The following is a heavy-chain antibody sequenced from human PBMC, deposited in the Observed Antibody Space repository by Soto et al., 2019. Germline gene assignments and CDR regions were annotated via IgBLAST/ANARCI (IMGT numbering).Heavy chain of an antibody. V-gene: IGHV1-69*13. CDR2: IIPIFGTA. D-gene: IGHD2-15*01. Sequence: SVKVSCKASGGTFSSYAISWVRQAPGQGLEWMGGIIPIFGTANYAQKFQGRVTITADESTSTAYMELSSLRSEDTAVYYCARDRLDCSGGSCYGEFGYWGQGTLVTVS. J-gene: IGHJ4*02. CDR3: ARDRLDCSGGSCYGEFGY. CDR1: GGTFSSYA.